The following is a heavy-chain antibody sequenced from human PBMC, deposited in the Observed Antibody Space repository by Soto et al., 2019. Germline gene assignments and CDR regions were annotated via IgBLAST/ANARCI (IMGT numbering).Heavy chain of an antibody. Sequence: GASVKVSCKASGGTFSIYAISWVRQAPGQGLEWMGGIIPIFGTANYAQKFQGRVTITADESTSTAYMELSSLRSEDTAVYYCARGDTAMVGYYYYGMDVWGQGTTVTVSS. CDR3: ARGDTAMVGYYYYGMDV. J-gene: IGHJ6*02. V-gene: IGHV1-69*13. CDR1: GGTFSIYA. CDR2: IIPIFGTA. D-gene: IGHD5-18*01.